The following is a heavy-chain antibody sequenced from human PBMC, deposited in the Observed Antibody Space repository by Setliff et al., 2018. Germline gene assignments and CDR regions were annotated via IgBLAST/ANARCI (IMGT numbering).Heavy chain of an antibody. J-gene: IGHJ5*02. Sequence: TGESLKISCKGSGYSFTTYWNGWVRQMPGKGLEWMGIIYPGDSDARYSPSFQGQVTISADKSISTAYLQWSSLKASDTAIYYCGSGFYDRSGYYSLVDLCGQGTVVTVSS. CDR1: GYSFTTYW. CDR2: IYPGDSDA. D-gene: IGHD3-22*01. V-gene: IGHV5-51*01. CDR3: GSGFYDRSGYYSLVDL.